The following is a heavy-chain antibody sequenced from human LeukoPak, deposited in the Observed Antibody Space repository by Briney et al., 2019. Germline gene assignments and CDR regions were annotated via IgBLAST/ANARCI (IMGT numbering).Heavy chain of an antibody. CDR1: GFTFSSYE. D-gene: IGHD3-22*01. Sequence: GGSLRLSCAASGFTFSSYEMNWVRQAPGKGLVWVSRINSDGINTSYADSVKGRFTISRDNAKNTLNLQMNSLRAEDTAVYYCAKGGQYYYDSSGYYPDYWGQGTLVTVSS. CDR2: INSDGINT. CDR3: AKGGQYYYDSSGYYPDY. V-gene: IGHV3-74*01. J-gene: IGHJ4*02.